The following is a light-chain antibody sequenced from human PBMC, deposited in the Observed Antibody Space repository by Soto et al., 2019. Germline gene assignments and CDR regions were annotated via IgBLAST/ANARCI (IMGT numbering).Light chain of an antibody. Sequence: QSALTQPASVSGSPGQSITISCTGTSSDVGGYSYVSWYQLYPGKAPKLMIYDVSSRPSGVSNRFSGSKSGNTASLTISGLQAEDEADYYCSSYTSSSTLYVFGTGTKVTVL. CDR1: SSDVGGYSY. V-gene: IGLV2-14*03. J-gene: IGLJ1*01. CDR2: DVS. CDR3: SSYTSSSTLYV.